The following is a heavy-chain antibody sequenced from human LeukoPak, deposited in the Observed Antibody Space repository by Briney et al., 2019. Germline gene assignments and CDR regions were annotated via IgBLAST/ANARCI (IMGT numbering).Heavy chain of an antibody. Sequence: SETLSLTCTVSGGSIRSSSYYWGWIRQPPGKGLEWIGSIYYSGSTYYNPSLKSRVTISVDTSKNQFSLKLSSVTAADTAVYYCARLETSSGSLSYFDYWGQGTLVTVSS. D-gene: IGHD6-19*01. CDR3: ARLETSSGSLSYFDY. V-gene: IGHV4-39*07. J-gene: IGHJ4*02. CDR2: IYYSGST. CDR1: GGSIRSSSYY.